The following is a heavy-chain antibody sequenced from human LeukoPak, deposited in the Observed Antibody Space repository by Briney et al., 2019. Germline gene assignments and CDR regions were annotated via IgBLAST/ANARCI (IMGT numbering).Heavy chain of an antibody. CDR2: INPNSGGT. V-gene: IGHV1-2*02. Sequence: VASVKVSCKASGYTFTGYYMHWVRQAPGQGLEWMGWINPNSGGTNYAQKFQGRVTMTRDTSISTAYIELSRLRSDDTAVYYCARVRIVVVPAAMDVWSKGTTVTVSS. D-gene: IGHD2-2*01. J-gene: IGHJ6*04. CDR1: GYTFTGYY. CDR3: ARVRIVVVPAAMDV.